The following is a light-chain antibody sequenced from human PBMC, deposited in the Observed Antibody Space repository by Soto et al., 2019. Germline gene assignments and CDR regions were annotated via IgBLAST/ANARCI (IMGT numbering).Light chain of an antibody. J-gene: IGLJ2*01. V-gene: IGLV1-44*01. CDR1: SSNIGSNT. Sequence: QSALTQPPSASGTPGQTVTFSCYGSSSNIGSNTVNWYQQLPGTAPKLLIYSNSQRPSGVPDRLSGSKSGTSASLAISGLQSEDEADYYCAAWDDNLDGPVFGGGTKLTVL. CDR3: AAWDDNLDGPV. CDR2: SNS.